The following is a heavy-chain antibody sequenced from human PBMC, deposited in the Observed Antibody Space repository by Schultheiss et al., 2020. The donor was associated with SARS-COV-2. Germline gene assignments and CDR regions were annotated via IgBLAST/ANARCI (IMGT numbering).Heavy chain of an antibody. J-gene: IGHJ6*02. CDR2: FRSGGDTT. V-gene: IGHV3-NL1*01. CDR1: GFTFSSYG. Sequence: GGSLRLSCAASGFTFSSYGMHWVRQAPGKGLEWVSAFRSGGDTTSYAESVKGRFTISRDTSKNTLYLHMSSLRVEDTAVYYCARDHYYYYFGMDVWGQGTTVTVSS. CDR3: ARDHYYYYFGMDV.